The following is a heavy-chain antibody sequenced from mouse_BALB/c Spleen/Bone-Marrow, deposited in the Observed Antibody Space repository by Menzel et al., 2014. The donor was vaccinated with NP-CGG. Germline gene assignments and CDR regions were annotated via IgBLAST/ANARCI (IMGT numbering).Heavy chain of an antibody. V-gene: IGHV5-12*02. CDR1: GFTFSDYY. CDR3: ATHYYGRFDY. J-gene: IGHJ2*01. Sequence: EVQLQESGGGLVQPGGSLKLSCATSGFTFSDYYMYWVRQTPEKRLEWVAYISNGGGSTYYPDTVKGRFTISRDNAKNTLYLQMSSLKSEDTAMYYCATHYYGRFDYWGQGTTLTVSP. D-gene: IGHD1-2*01. CDR2: ISNGGGST.